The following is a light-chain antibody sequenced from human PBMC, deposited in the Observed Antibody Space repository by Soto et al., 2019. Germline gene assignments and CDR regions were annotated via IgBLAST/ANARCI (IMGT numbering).Light chain of an antibody. J-gene: IGKJ1*01. CDR1: QSVSSSY. CDR2: GAS. CDR3: QQYNNWPRT. Sequence: MTQSPATLSVSPGERATLSCRASQSVSSSYLAWYQQKPGQAPRLLIYGASTRATGIPARFSGSGSGTEFTLTISSLQSEDFAVYYCQQYNNWPRTFGQGTKVDIK. V-gene: IGKV3-15*01.